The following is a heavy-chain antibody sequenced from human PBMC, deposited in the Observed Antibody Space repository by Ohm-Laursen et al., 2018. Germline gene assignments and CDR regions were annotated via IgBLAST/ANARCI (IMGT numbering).Heavy chain of an antibody. J-gene: IGHJ3*02. D-gene: IGHD3-3*01. Sequence: SLRLSCSASGFTFSRYAMSWVRQAPGKGLEWVAYMKLGGIEKYYLDSVKGRFTISRDNTKNSLYLQMNSLRTEDTAVYYCARIGDLDDFWSGPDAFDIWGQGTMVTVSS. CDR3: ARIGDLDDFWSGPDAFDI. V-gene: IGHV3-7*01. CDR1: GFTFSRYA. CDR2: MKLGGIEK.